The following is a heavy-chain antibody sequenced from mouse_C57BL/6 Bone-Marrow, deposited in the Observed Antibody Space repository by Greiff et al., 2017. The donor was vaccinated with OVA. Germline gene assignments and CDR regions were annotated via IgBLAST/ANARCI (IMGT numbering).Heavy chain of an antibody. CDR3: ARASDGSHPGFAY. V-gene: IGHV5-4*01. J-gene: IGHJ3*01. CDR2: ISDGGSYT. D-gene: IGHD2-3*01. Sequence: EVQGVESGGGLVKPGGSLKLSCAASGFTFSSYAMSWVRQTPEKRLEWVATISDGGSYTYYPDNVKGRFTISRDNAKNNLYLQMSHLKSEDTAMYYCARASDGSHPGFAYWGQGTLVTVSA. CDR1: GFTFSSYA.